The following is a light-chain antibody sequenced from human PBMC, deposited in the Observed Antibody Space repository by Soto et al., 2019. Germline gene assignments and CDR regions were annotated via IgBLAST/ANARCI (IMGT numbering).Light chain of an antibody. CDR3: QQYNEWPLT. V-gene: IGKV3-15*01. CDR2: HAS. CDR1: QNVYNN. Sequence: ETVMTQSPAALSVSPGERATLSCRASQNVYNNLAWYQQKPGQAPRILIYHASSRATGIPARFSGRGSGTEFTLTISSLQSEDFAVYYCQQYNEWPLTFGGGTKVEIK. J-gene: IGKJ4*01.